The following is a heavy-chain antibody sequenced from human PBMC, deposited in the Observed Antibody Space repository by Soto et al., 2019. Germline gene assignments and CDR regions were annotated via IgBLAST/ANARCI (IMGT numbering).Heavy chain of an antibody. CDR2: IYHSGST. J-gene: IGHJ5*02. D-gene: IGHD2-2*01. CDR1: GGSISSGGYS. Sequence: PSETLSLTCAVSGGSISSGGYSWSWIRQPPGKGLEWIGYIYHSGSTYYNPSLKSRVTISVDRSKNQFSLKLSSVTAADTAVYYCARAIVVVSAATNRFDPWGQGTLVTVSS. V-gene: IGHV4-30-2*01. CDR3: ARAIVVVSAATNRFDP.